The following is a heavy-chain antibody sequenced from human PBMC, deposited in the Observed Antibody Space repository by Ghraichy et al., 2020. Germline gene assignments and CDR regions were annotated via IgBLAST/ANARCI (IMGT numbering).Heavy chain of an antibody. CDR3: AGDAAVTIDYYYFMDV. V-gene: IGHV3-7*03. CDR1: GFTFSSYW. D-gene: IGHD4-17*01. CDR2: VKQVVRAK. Sequence: GGSLRLSCAASGFTFSSYWMSWVRQAPGKGLEWVANVKQVVRAKSYVDSVKGRFTISRDNAKNSLYLQMNSWRAEDRAVYYCAGDAAVTIDYYYFMDVWGKGTTVTVSS. J-gene: IGHJ6*03.